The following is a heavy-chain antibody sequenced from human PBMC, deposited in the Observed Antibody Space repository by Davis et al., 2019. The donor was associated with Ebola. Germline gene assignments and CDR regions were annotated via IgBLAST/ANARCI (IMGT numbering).Heavy chain of an antibody. D-gene: IGHD2-15*01. J-gene: IGHJ5*02. Sequence: GESLKISCAASGFTFSSYAMSWVRQAPGKGLEWVSAISGSGGSTYYADSVKGRFTISRDNSKNTLYLQMNSLRAEDTAVYYCARENQDIVVVVAATGGGNWFDPWGQGTLVTVSS. CDR3: ARENQDIVVVVAATGGGNWFDP. CDR1: GFTFSSYA. V-gene: IGHV3-23*01. CDR2: ISGSGGST.